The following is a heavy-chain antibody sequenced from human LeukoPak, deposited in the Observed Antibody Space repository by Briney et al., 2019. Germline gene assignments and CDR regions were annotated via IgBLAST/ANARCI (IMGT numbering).Heavy chain of an antibody. V-gene: IGHV3-66*01. J-gene: IGHJ3*02. CDR2: IYSGGST. D-gene: IGHD2-2*01. CDR3: ARDCRSREAFDI. Sequence: PGGSLRLSCAASGFTVSSNYMSWVRQAPGKGLEWVSVIYSGGSTYYADSVKGRFTIFRDNSKNTLYLQMNSLRAEDTAVYYCARDCRSREAFDIWGQGTMVTVSS. CDR1: GFTVSSNY.